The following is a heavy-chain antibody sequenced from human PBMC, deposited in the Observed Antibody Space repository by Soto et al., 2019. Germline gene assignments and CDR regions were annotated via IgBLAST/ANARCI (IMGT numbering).Heavy chain of an antibody. Sequence: SETLSLTCTVSGGSISSYYWSWIRQPPGKGLEWIGYIYYSGSTNYNPSLKSRVTISVDTSKNQFSLKLSSVTAADTAVYYCARDGYNAGFDYWGQGTLVTVSS. CDR1: GGSISSYY. D-gene: IGHD1-1*01. V-gene: IGHV4-59*01. J-gene: IGHJ4*02. CDR2: IYYSGST. CDR3: ARDGYNAGFDY.